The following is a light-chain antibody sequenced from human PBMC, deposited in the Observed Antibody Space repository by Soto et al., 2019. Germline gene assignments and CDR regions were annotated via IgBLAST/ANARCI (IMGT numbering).Light chain of an antibody. CDR3: QQYGSSPRT. CDR2: GAS. V-gene: IGKV3-20*01. Sequence: EIVLTQCPGTLSVPPGERATLACQASQSVNINYFAWYQQKSGQAPTLLIYGASSRATGIPDRFSGSGSGTDFTLTISRLEPEDFAVYYCQQYGSSPRTFGQGTKVDIK. CDR1: QSVNINY. J-gene: IGKJ1*01.